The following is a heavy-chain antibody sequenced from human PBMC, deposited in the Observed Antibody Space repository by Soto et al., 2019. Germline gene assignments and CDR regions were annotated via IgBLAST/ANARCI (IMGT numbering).Heavy chain of an antibody. Sequence: EVQLLESGGDLVQPGGSLRLSCAASGFTFSSYAMSWVRQTPGKGLEWVSAISGSGGNTYYADSVKGRFTISRDNSKNMFYLQMNSLRAEDTALFYCAKFPNRFRGVTTGPLGYWGQGTLVTVSS. CDR1: GFTFSSYA. D-gene: IGHD4-17*01. V-gene: IGHV3-23*01. CDR3: AKFPNRFRGVTTGPLGY. J-gene: IGHJ4*02. CDR2: ISGSGGNT.